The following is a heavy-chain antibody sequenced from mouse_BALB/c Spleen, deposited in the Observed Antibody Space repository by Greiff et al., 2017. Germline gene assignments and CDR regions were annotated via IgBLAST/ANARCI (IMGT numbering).Heavy chain of an antibody. CDR1: GFSLTSYG. Sequence: VQGVESGPGLVAPSQSLSITCTVSGFSLTSYGVHWVRQPPGKGLEWLGVIWAGGSTNYNSALMSRLSISKDNSKSQVFLKMNSLQTDDTAMYYCARESYYGNLYAMDYWGQGTSVTVSS. CDR2: IWAGGST. CDR3: ARESYYGNLYAMDY. D-gene: IGHD2-10*01. J-gene: IGHJ4*01. V-gene: IGHV2-9*02.